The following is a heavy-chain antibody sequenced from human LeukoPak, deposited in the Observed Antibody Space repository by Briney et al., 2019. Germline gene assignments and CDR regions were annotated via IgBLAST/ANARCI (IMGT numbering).Heavy chain of an antibody. D-gene: IGHD1-26*01. Sequence: GGSLRLSCAASGFTFSSNGMHWVRQAPGKGLEWVAVISYDGSNKYYADSVKGRFTISRDNSKNTLYLQMNSLRAEDTAVYYCARHYLGGNYPDYFNHWGQGTLVTVSS. CDR1: GFTFSSNG. V-gene: IGHV3-30*03. CDR2: ISYDGSNK. CDR3: ARHYLGGNYPDYFNH. J-gene: IGHJ4*02.